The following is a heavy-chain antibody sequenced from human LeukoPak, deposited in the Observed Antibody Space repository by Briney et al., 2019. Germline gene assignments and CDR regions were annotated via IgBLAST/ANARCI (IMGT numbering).Heavy chain of an antibody. J-gene: IGHJ4*02. Sequence: GGSLRLSCAASGFTFGSYAMNWVRQAPGKGLEWVATISGSGGGTYYADSVKGRFTISRDDSKNTLYLQMNSLRAEDTAVYYCAKDLGRYRNNYFDYWGQGTLVTVSS. V-gene: IGHV3-23*01. D-gene: IGHD1-26*01. CDR1: GFTFGSYA. CDR3: AKDLGRYRNNYFDY. CDR2: ISGSGGGT.